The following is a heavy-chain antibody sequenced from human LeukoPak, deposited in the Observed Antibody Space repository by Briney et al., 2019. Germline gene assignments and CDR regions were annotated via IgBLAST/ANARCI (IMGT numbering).Heavy chain of an antibody. CDR1: GFTFRSYE. D-gene: IGHD3-3*01. CDR2: ISSSGTTI. CDR3: ARADFGVVTNYMDV. J-gene: IGHJ6*02. Sequence: GGSLRLSCAASGFTFRSYEMNWVRQAPGKGLEWVSYISSSGTTIYYADSVKGRFTISRDNAKSSLYLQMNSLRAEDTAVYYCARADFGVVTNYMDVWGQGTTVTVSS. V-gene: IGHV3-48*03.